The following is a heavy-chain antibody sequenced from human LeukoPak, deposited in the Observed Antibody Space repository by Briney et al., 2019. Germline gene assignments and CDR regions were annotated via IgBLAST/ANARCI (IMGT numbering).Heavy chain of an antibody. CDR2: ISAYNGNT. Sequence: ASVKVSCKASGYTFARYGISWVRQAPGQGLEWMGWISAYNGNTNYAQKLQGRVTMTTDISTSTAYMELRSLRSDDTAVYYCAKGSGWEMSYYYYYMDVWGKGTTVTISS. CDR1: GYTFARYG. J-gene: IGHJ6*03. D-gene: IGHD1-26*01. CDR3: AKGSGWEMSYYYYYMDV. V-gene: IGHV1-18*01.